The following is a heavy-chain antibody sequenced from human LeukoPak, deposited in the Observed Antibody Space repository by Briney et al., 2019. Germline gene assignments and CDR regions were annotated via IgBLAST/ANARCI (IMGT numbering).Heavy chain of an antibody. CDR1: GFTFRSYT. Sequence: GGSLRLSCAASGFTFRSYTIHWVRQAPGKGLEWVSSISSSSSYIYYADSVKGRFTISRDNAKNSLYLQMNSLRAEDTAVYYCARGPLVVVVAATEYWFDPWGQGTLVTVSS. CDR2: ISSSSSYI. D-gene: IGHD2-15*01. J-gene: IGHJ5*02. CDR3: ARGPLVVVVAATEYWFDP. V-gene: IGHV3-21*01.